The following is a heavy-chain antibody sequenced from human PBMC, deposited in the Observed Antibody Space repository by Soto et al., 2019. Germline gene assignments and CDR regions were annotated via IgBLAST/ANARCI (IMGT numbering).Heavy chain of an antibody. CDR1: GFTFSSYA. V-gene: IGHV3-23*01. Sequence: GSLRLSCAASGFTFSSYAMSWVRQAPGKGLEWVSSISGSGGSTYYADSVKGRFTISRDNSKNTLYLQMNSLRAEDTAVYYCAKAAGKGDLSALDYWGQGTLVTVSS. CDR3: AKAAGKGDLSALDY. CDR2: ISGSGGST. J-gene: IGHJ4*02. D-gene: IGHD3-16*02.